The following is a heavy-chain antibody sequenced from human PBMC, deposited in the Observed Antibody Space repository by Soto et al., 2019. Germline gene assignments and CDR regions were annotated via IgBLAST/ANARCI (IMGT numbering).Heavy chain of an antibody. CDR2: ISSNSAYI. V-gene: IGHV3-21*01. Sequence: GGSLRLSCAASGFTFRSFTMNWVRQAPGKGLEWVSTISSNSAYIYYTYALRVRFTISRDNAKNSLHLQMNSLRAEDTAVYYCTRDAARDSSARGWFDPWGPGTLVTVSS. CDR1: GFTFRSFT. J-gene: IGHJ5*02. D-gene: IGHD6-13*01. CDR3: TRDAARDSSARGWFDP.